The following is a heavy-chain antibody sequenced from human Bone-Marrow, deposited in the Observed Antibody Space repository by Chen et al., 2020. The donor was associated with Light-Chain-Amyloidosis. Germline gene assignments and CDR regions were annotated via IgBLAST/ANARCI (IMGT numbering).Heavy chain of an antibody. Sequence: EVRLVESGGGVVKPGGSLRLSCEASGFSFSNAWVTWVRQAPGKGLEWLGRIKSERGGGTTAFAASVQGRFGISRDQTRNTVYLQMSSLKSDDTAIYYCASDGGLVVVEAAVWGQGTQVTVSS. D-gene: IGHD2-21*01. CDR2: IKSERGGGTT. CDR3: ASDGGLVVVEAAV. V-gene: IGHV3-15*01. CDR1: GFSFSNAW. J-gene: IGHJ4*02.